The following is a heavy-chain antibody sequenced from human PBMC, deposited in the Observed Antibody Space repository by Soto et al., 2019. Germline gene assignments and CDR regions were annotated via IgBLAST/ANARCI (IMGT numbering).Heavy chain of an antibody. CDR2: IQYSGSS. V-gene: IGHV4-59*01. J-gene: IGHJ5*02. CDR1: GYSIGNYY. Sequence: PSETLSLTCTVSGYSIGNYYWSWVRQPPGKGLEWIGYIQYSGSSNYNPSLKSRVTMSVDTSNNQFSLKLSSVTAADTAVYYCARDILRSSINWFYPCGQGTLVTVSS. CDR3: ARDILRSSINWFYP. D-gene: IGHD6-13*01.